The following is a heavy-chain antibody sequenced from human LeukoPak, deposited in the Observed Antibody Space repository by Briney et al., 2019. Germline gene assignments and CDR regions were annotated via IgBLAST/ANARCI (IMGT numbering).Heavy chain of an antibody. CDR3: ARGGVTMVRGVIIKGNWFDP. CDR2: IYHSGST. V-gene: IGHV4-38-2*02. D-gene: IGHD3-10*01. J-gene: IGHJ5*02. Sequence: SETPSLTCTVSGYSISSGYYWGWIRQPPGKGLEWIGSIYHSGSTYYNPSLKSRVTISVDTSKNQFSLKLSSVTAADTAVYYCARGGVTMVRGVIIKGNWFDPWGQGTLVTVSS. CDR1: GYSISSGYY.